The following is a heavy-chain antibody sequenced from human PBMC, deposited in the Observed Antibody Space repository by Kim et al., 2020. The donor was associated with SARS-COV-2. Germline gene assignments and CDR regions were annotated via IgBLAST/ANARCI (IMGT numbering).Heavy chain of an antibody. Sequence: GGSLRLSCAASGFTFSSYGMHWVRQAPGKGLEWVAVISYDGSNKYYADSVKGRFTISRDNSKNTLYLQMNSLRAEDTAVYYCARGAYCSGGSCYWG. CDR1: GFTFSSYG. J-gene: IGHJ4*01. D-gene: IGHD2-15*01. V-gene: IGHV3-33*05. CDR2: ISYDGSNK. CDR3: ARGAYCSGGSCY.